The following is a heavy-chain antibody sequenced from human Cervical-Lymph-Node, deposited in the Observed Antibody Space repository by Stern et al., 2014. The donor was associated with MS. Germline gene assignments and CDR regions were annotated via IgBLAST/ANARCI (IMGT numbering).Heavy chain of an antibody. D-gene: IGHD2-21*01. CDR3: ASSVVASGH. J-gene: IGHJ4*02. Sequence: QLVQSGAEVKKPGSSVKVSCRASGGTFTTHPITWWRQAPGQGLEWMGGIIPFLNTTNYAQNFQGRITITADKSTGTNYMEISSLRSDDTAVYYCASSVVASGHWGQGTLVIVS. CDR2: IIPFLNTT. CDR1: GGTFTTHP. V-gene: IGHV1-69*06.